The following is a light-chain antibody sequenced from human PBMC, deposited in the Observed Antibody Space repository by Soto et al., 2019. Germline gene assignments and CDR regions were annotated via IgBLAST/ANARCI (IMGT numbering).Light chain of an antibody. CDR2: DVT. CDR1: SSDIGGYNY. J-gene: IGLJ1*01. V-gene: IGLV2-14*01. CDR3: GSWDSSLSAYV. Sequence: QSALTQPASVSGSPGQSITISCTGTSSDIGGYNYVSWYQQHPGNAPKLIIYDVTNRPSGVSNRFSGSKSGDTASLTISGLLAEDEADYYCGSWDSSLSAYVFGTGTKVTV.